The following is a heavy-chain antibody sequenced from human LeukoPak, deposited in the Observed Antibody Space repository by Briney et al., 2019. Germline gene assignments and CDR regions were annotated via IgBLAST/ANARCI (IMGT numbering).Heavy chain of an antibody. CDR2: IGGDGGST. CDR3: VKEPHYYDRSGYF. Sequence: SGGSLRLSCAASGFTFDDYAVHWVRQAPGKGLEWVSLIGGDGGSTYYADSVKGRFTISRDNSKNSLFLQMKSLRTDDTALYYCVKEPHYYDRSGYFWGQGTLVTVSS. V-gene: IGHV3-43*02. D-gene: IGHD3-22*01. CDR1: GFTFDDYA. J-gene: IGHJ4*02.